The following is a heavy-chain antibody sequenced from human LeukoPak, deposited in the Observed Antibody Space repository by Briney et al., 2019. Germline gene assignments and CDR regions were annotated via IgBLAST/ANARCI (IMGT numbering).Heavy chain of an antibody. CDR2: MTDSGGST. CDR3: AKDWSADY. J-gene: IGHJ4*02. V-gene: IGHV3-23*01. CDR1: GFTFSSYA. Sequence: GGSLRLSCAASGFTFSSYAMTWLRQATGEGLEWFSSMTDSGGSTHYADSVKGRFTISRDNSTNTLYLQMNSLRAEDTAVYYCAKDWSADYWGQGTLVTVSS.